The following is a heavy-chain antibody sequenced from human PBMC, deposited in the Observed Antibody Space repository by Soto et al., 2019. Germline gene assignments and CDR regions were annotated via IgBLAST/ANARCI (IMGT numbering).Heavy chain of an antibody. V-gene: IGHV1-69*13. CDR2: IIPIFGTA. CDR1: GGTFSSYA. CDR3: ARAKRNGWGRWFDP. J-gene: IGHJ5*02. D-gene: IGHD6-19*01. Sequence: ALVNVACKASGGTFSSYAISWVRQTKGQGLEWMGGIIPIFGTANYAQKFQGRVTITADESTSTAYMELSSLRSEDTAVYYCARAKRNGWGRWFDPWGQGTLGTVSS.